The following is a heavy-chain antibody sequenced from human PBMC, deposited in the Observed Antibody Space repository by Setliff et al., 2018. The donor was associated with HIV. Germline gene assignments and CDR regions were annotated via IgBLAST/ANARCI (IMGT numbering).Heavy chain of an antibody. D-gene: IGHD3-10*01. CDR2: VFYTGST. CDR1: GGSISSGTYY. Sequence: SETLSLTCSVSGGSISSGTYYWGWIRQPPGKGLEWIASVFYTGSTYYRPSLKSRVTLSVELSKNHFSLELTSVTAADTAVYYCARQSYYVTGSFYTDVFDLWGQGTVVTVSS. J-gene: IGHJ3*01. V-gene: IGHV4-39*01. CDR3: ARQSYYVTGSFYTDVFDL.